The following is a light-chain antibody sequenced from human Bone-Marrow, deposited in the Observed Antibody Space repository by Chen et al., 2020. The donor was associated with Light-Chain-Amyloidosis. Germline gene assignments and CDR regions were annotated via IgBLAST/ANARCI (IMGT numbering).Light chain of an antibody. Sequence: DIVMTQSPDSLAVSLGERATNNCKSSQSILYNSSNKNYLAWFQQKPGNPPKLLIYWASTRESGVPDRFSGSGSGTDFTLTISSLQAEDVAVYYCQQYYTTPPPTFGQGTKVEIK. J-gene: IGKJ1*01. V-gene: IGKV4-1*01. CDR1: QSILYNSSNKNY. CDR3: QQYYTTPPPT. CDR2: WAS.